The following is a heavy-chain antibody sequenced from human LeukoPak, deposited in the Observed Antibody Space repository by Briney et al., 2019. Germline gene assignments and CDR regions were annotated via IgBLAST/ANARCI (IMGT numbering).Heavy chain of an antibody. Sequence: GGSLRLSCAASGFTFSSYGMHWVRQAPGKGLEWVAVISYDGSNKYYADSVKGRFTIFRDNSKNTLHLQMNSLRAEDTAVYYCAKAQSIAARTHMDVWGKGTTVTVSS. V-gene: IGHV3-30*18. CDR1: GFTFSSYG. D-gene: IGHD6-6*01. J-gene: IGHJ6*03. CDR3: AKAQSIAARTHMDV. CDR2: ISYDGSNK.